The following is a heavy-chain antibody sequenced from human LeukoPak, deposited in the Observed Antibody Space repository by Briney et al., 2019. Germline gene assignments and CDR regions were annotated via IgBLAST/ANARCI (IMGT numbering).Heavy chain of an antibody. CDR1: GGSFSGYY. D-gene: IGHD6-19*01. V-gene: IGHV4-34*01. CDR2: INHSGST. CDR3: ASASGWYD. Sequence: SETLSLTCAVYGGSFSGYYWSWIRQPPGKGLEWIGEINHSGSTNYNPSLKSRVTISVDTSKNQFSLKLCSVTAADTAVYYCASASGWYDWGQGTLVTVSS. J-gene: IGHJ4*02.